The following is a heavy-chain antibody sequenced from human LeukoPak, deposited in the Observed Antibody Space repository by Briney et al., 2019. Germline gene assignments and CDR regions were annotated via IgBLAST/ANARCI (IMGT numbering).Heavy chain of an antibody. CDR1: GFTLSSYW. Sequence: GGSLRLSCAASGFTLSSYWMHWVRHAPGKGLVWVSPINSDGFSTNYADSVKGRFTISRDNYKNTLYLQMNSLRAEDTAIYSCARRDYGAPYYFDYWGQGTLVTVSS. CDR3: ARRDYGAPYYFDY. D-gene: IGHD4-17*01. CDR2: INSDGFST. J-gene: IGHJ4*02. V-gene: IGHV3-74*01.